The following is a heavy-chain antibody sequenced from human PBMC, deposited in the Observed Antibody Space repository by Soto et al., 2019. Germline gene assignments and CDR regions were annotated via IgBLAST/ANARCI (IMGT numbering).Heavy chain of an antibody. CDR2: ISSSSSYI. J-gene: IGHJ6*02. Sequence: GGSLRLSCAASGFTFSSYSMNWVRQAPGKGLEWVSSISSSSSYIYYADSVKGRFTISRDNAKNSLYLQMNSLRAEDTAVYYCARDWPYSSGWQYYYYYYGMDVWGQGTTVTVSS. V-gene: IGHV3-21*01. CDR1: GFTFSSYS. D-gene: IGHD6-19*01. CDR3: ARDWPYSSGWQYYYYYYGMDV.